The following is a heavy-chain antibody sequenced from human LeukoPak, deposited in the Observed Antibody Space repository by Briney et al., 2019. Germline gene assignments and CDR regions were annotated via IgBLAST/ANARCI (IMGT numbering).Heavy chain of an antibody. CDR1: GGSISSYY. CDR2: IYYSGST. Sequence: SETLSLTCTVSGGSISSYYWSWIRQPPGKGLEWIGYIYYSGSTNYNPSLKSRVTISIDASKNQFSLRLSSVTAADTAVYYCTRGGELMNFWGQGTLVTVSS. V-gene: IGHV4-59*08. D-gene: IGHD1-26*01. CDR3: TRGGELMNF. J-gene: IGHJ4*02.